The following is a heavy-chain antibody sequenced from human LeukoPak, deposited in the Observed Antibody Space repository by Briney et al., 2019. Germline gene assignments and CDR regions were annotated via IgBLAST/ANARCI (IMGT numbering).Heavy chain of an antibody. J-gene: IGHJ4*02. Sequence: GGSLRLSCAASGFTFSSHWMSWVRQAPRKGLEWLANIKEDGSEKYYVDSVKGRFTISRDNAKNSLFLQMNSLRDEDTATYYCVRDLVWDTGRVDYWGQGTLVTVSS. CDR2: IKEDGSEK. D-gene: IGHD3/OR15-3a*01. CDR1: GFTFSSHW. V-gene: IGHV3-7*01. CDR3: VRDLVWDTGRVDY.